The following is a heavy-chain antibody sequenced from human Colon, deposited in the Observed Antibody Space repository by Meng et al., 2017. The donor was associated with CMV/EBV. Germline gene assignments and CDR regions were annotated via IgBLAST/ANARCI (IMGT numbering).Heavy chain of an antibody. CDR1: GFTFSSYA. CDR3: AKNGAWFRFDS. CDR2: IGSSGTIA. Sequence: GESLKISCVGSGFTFSSYAMSWVRQAPGKGLEWVSVIGSSGTIARYADSVKGRFAISRDNSTKTVYLQMNSLGGEDTAHYYCAKNGAWFRFDSWGQGTPVTVSS. J-gene: IGHJ4*02. D-gene: IGHD3-9*01. V-gene: IGHV3-23*05.